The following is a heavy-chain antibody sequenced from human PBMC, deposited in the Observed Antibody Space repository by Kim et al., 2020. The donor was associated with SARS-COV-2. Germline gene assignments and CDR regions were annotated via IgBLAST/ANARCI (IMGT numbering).Heavy chain of an antibody. CDR2: ISYDGSNK. CDR1: GFTFSSYG. CDR3: AKIPTTVTTSEYYFDY. J-gene: IGHJ4*02. D-gene: IGHD4-4*01. Sequence: GGSLRLSCAASGFTFSSYGMHWVRQAPGKGLEWVAVISYDGSNKYYADSVKGRFTISRDNSKNTLYLQMNSLRAEDTAVYYCAKIPTTVTTSEYYFDYWGQGTLVTVSS. V-gene: IGHV3-30*18.